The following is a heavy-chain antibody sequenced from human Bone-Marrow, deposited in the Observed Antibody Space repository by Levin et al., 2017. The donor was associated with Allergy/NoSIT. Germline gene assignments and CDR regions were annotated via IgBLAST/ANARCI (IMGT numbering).Heavy chain of an antibody. V-gene: IGHV1-3*01. CDR2: INAGNGNT. Sequence: GESLKISCKASGYTFTSYAMHWVRQAPGQRLEWMGWINAGNGNTKYSQKFQGRVTITRDTSASTAYMELSSLRSEDTAVYYCARSAKQWLGPEDYWGQGTLVTVSS. CDR3: ARSAKQWLGPEDY. J-gene: IGHJ4*02. CDR1: GYTFTSYA. D-gene: IGHD6-19*01.